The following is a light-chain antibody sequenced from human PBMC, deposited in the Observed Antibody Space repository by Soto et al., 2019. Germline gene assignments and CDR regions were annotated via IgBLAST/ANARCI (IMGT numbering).Light chain of an antibody. V-gene: IGKV1-5*03. Sequence: DIQITQSPSTLSGSVGDRVTITCRASQTISSWLAWYQQKPGKAPKLLIYKASTLKSGVPSRFSGSGSGTEFTLTISSLQTDDFATYYCQHYNSYSEAFGQGTKGDNK. J-gene: IGKJ1*01. CDR2: KAS. CDR3: QHYNSYSEA. CDR1: QTISSW.